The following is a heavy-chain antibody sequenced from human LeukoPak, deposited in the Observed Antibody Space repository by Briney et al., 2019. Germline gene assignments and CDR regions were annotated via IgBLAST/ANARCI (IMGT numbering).Heavy chain of an antibody. D-gene: IGHD4-17*01. CDR1: GASISSYY. CDR2: ISTSGST. V-gene: IGHV4-4*07. J-gene: IGHJ4*02. CDR3: ARYGDYYFDY. Sequence: PSETLSLTCTVSGASISSYYWSWIRQPAGKGLEWIGRISTSGSTNYNPSLKSRVTISVDKSKNQFSLKLSSVTAADTAVYYCARYGDYYFDYWGQGTLVTVSS.